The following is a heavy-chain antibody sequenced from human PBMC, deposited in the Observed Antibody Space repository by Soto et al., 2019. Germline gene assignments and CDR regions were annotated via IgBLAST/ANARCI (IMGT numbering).Heavy chain of an antibody. Sequence: LSLTCTVSGGSISSYYWSWIRQPPGKGLEWIGYIFYSGSTNYNPSLKSRVTISVDTSKNQFSLKLSFLTAADTAVYYCAKGYCSSTSCYVSWFDPWGQGTLVTVSS. CDR3: AKGYCSSTSCYVSWFDP. CDR1: GGSISSYY. CDR2: IFYSGST. V-gene: IGHV4-59*08. D-gene: IGHD2-2*01. J-gene: IGHJ5*02.